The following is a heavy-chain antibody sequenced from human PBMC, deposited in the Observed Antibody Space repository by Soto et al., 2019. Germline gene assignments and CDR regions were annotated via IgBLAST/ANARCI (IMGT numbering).Heavy chain of an antibody. CDR1: GFTLSSYA. V-gene: IGHV3-23*01. CDR2: IRGSGGST. Sequence: EVQLLHSGGGLVQPGGSLRLSCAASGFTLSSYAMTWVRQAPGKGLEWVSVIRGSGGSTYYADSVKGRFTISKDNPRNTAYLQMNILRAEDAAVYFCAKYSDYRDRMFYYFDRWGRGTLVTVSS. D-gene: IGHD4-17*01. CDR3: AKYSDYRDRMFYYFDR. J-gene: IGHJ2*01.